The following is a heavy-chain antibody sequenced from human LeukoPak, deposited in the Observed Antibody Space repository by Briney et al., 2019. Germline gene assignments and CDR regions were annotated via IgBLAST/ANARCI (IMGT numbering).Heavy chain of an antibody. CDR3: TREEGAWGYGSSGFDS. V-gene: IGHV4-59*13. Sequence: SETLSLTCSVSGVSIRGYFWSWIRQTPGKGLEWIGFMSYSGINNYNLSLKSRVTISLDTSRNQFSLRLNSVTAADTAIYYCTREEGAWGYGSSGFDSWGQGILVTVSS. J-gene: IGHJ4*02. D-gene: IGHD3-10*01. CDR1: GVSIRGYF. CDR2: MSYSGIN.